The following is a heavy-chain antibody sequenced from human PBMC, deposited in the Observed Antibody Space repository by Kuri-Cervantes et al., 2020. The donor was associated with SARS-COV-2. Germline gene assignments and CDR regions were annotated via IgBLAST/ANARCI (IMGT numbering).Heavy chain of an antibody. CDR3: ARRVVAVAVNWFDP. CDR1: GFTFSSYS. Sequence: GGSLRLSCAASGFTFSSYSMNWVRQAPGKGLEWVANIKQDGSEKYYVDSVKGRFTISRDNAKNSLYLQMNSLRAEDTAVYYCARRVVAVAVNWFDPWGQGTLVTVSS. CDR2: IKQDGSEK. V-gene: IGHV3-7*01. D-gene: IGHD6-19*01. J-gene: IGHJ5*02.